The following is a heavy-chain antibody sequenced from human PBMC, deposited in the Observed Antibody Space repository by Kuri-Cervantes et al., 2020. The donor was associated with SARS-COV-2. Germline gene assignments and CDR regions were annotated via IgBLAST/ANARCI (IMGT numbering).Heavy chain of an antibody. CDR2: IYTSGST. Sequence: SETLSLTCSVSGGSVSSSGFFWGWIRQPAGKGLEWIGRIYTSGSTNYNPSLKSRVTMSVDTSKNQFSLKLSSVTAADTAVYYCAREYYDILTGHQLFDYWGQGTLVTVSS. D-gene: IGHD3-9*01. J-gene: IGHJ4*02. V-gene: IGHV4-61*02. CDR1: GGSVSSSGFF. CDR3: AREYYDILTGHQLFDY.